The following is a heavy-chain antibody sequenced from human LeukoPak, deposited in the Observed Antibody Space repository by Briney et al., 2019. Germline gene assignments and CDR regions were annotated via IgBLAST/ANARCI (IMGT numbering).Heavy chain of an antibody. CDR3: AKGSSSIGAFGRERPKYYFDS. D-gene: IGHD6-6*01. CDR1: GFTFSSYA. J-gene: IGHJ4*02. V-gene: IGHV3-23*01. Sequence: PGGSLRLSCAASGFTFSSYAMSWVRQAPGKGLEWVSGISNSGGSTYYADSVKGRFTISRDNSKNTLYLQMNSLRVEDTAIYYCAKGSSSIGAFGRERPKYYFDSWGQGTLVTVSS. CDR2: ISNSGGST.